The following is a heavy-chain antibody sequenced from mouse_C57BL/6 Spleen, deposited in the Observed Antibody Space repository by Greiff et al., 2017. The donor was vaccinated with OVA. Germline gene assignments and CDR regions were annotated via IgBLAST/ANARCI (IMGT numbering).Heavy chain of an antibody. V-gene: IGHV1-64*01. CDR3: ARGDYYGSSPYAMDY. Sequence: QVQLQQPGAELVKPGASVKLSCKASGYTFTSYWMHWVKQRPGQGLEWIGMIHPNSGSTNYNEKFKSKATLTVDKSSSTAYMQLSSLTSEDSAVYDCARGDYYGSSPYAMDYWGQGTSVTVSS. D-gene: IGHD1-1*01. J-gene: IGHJ4*01. CDR1: GYTFTSYW. CDR2: IHPNSGST.